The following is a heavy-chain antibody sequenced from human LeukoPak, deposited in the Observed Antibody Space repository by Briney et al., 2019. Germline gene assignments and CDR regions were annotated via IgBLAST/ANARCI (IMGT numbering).Heavy chain of an antibody. J-gene: IGHJ4*02. CDR3: ARVPGRGYSMYYFDY. D-gene: IGHD5-18*01. CDR2: IHWNGGST. V-gene: IGHV3-20*04. CDR1: GFTFDDYG. Sequence: GGSLRLSXAASGFTFDDYGMSWVRQAPGKGLEWVSGIHWNGGSTGYADSVKGRFTISRDNAKNSLYLQMNSLRAEDTALYYCARVPGRGYSMYYFDYWGQGTLVTVSS.